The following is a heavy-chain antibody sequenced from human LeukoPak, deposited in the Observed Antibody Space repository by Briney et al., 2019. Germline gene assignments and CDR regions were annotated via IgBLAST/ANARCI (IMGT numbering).Heavy chain of an antibody. CDR3: ARSPISYDSTFSVDY. V-gene: IGHV1-69*01. CDR1: GGTFSSYA. J-gene: IGHJ4*02. Sequence: GSSVKVSCKACGGTFSSYAISWVRQAPGQGLEWMGGIIPIFGTANYAQKFQGRVTITADESTSTAYMELSSLRSEDTAVYYCARSPISYDSTFSVDYWGQGTLVTVSS. CDR2: IIPIFGTA. D-gene: IGHD3-22*01.